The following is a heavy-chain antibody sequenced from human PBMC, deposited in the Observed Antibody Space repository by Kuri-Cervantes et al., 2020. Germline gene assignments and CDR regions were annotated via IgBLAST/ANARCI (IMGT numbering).Heavy chain of an antibody. CDR2: MNPNSGNT. D-gene: IGHD3-10*01. CDR1: GYTFTSYD. J-gene: IGHJ4*02. V-gene: IGHV1-8*01. Sequence: ASVKVSCKASGYTFTSYDINWVRQATGQGLGWMGWMNPNSGNTGYAQKFQGRVTMTRNTSISTAYMELSSLRSEDTAVYYCARVHRHYYGSGFYFDYWGQGTLVTVSS. CDR3: ARVHRHYYGSGFYFDY.